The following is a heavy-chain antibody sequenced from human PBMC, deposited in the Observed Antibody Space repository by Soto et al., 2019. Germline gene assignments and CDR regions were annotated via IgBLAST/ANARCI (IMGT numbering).Heavy chain of an antibody. J-gene: IGHJ6*02. Sequence: ASVKVSCKASGYTFASYGISWVRRAPGRGLEWMGWISAYNGNTNYAQKLQGRVTMTTDTSTSTAYMELRSLRSDDTAVYYCARGAMALHYYYYGMDVWGQGTTVTVSS. CDR1: GYTFASYG. CDR2: ISAYNGNT. V-gene: IGHV1-18*01. CDR3: ARGAMALHYYYYGMDV.